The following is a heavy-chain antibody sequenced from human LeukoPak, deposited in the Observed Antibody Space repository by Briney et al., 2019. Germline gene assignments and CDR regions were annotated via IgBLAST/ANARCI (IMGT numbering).Heavy chain of an antibody. CDR3: ARDQGYGYHGGAFDI. V-gene: IGHV3-48*03. Sequence: QSGGSLRLSCAASGFTFSSYEMNWVRQAPGKGLEWVSYISSSGSTIYYADSVKDRFTISRDNAKNSLYLQMNSLRAEDTAVYYCARDQGYGYHGGAFDIWGQGTMVTVSS. J-gene: IGHJ3*02. CDR1: GFTFSSYE. D-gene: IGHD5-18*01. CDR2: ISSSGSTI.